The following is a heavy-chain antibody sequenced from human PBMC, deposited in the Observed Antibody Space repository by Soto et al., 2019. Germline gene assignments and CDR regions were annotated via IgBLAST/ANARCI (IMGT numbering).Heavy chain of an antibody. J-gene: IGHJ4*02. D-gene: IGHD1-1*01. CDR2: IHAGNGDT. CDR3: ATKTPGPIYPFDY. Sequence: QVQLVQSGAEEKKPGASVKVSCKASGYTSTNYAMHWVRLAPGQRLEWMGWIHAGNGDTGYSQKFQGRVTITRDTSASTAYMELISLRSEDTAVYYCATKTPGPIYPFDYWGQGTLVTVSS. V-gene: IGHV1-3*05. CDR1: GYTSTNYA.